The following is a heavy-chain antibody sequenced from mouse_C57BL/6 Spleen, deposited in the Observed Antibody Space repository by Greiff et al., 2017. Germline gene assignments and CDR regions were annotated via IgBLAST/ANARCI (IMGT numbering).Heavy chain of an antibody. CDR1: GYAFTNYL. Sequence: VQLQQSGAELVRPGTSVKVSCKASGYAFTNYLIEWVKQRPGQGLEWIGVINPGSGGTNYNEKFKGKATLTADKSSSTSYMQLSSLTSEDSAVYFCARSLRFHYYGSSYFDYWGQGTTLTVSS. D-gene: IGHD1-1*01. J-gene: IGHJ2*01. CDR3: ARSLRFHYYGSSYFDY. CDR2: INPGSGGT. V-gene: IGHV1-54*01.